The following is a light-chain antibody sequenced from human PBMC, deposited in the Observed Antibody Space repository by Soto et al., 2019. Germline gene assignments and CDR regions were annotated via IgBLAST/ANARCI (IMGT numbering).Light chain of an antibody. CDR1: SSNIGSNS. V-gene: IGLV1-44*01. CDR2: SSN. J-gene: IGLJ2*01. Sequence: QSVLTQPPSASGTPGQRVTISCSGSSSNIGSNSVNWYQQLPGTAPKLLMYSSNQRPSGVPDRFSGSKSGTSASLAISGLQSEDAADYYCAALDDSLNGVVFGGGTKLTVL. CDR3: AALDDSLNGVV.